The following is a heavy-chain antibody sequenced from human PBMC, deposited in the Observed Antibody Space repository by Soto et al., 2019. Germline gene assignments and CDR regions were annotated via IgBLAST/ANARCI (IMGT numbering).Heavy chain of an antibody. V-gene: IGHV3-23*01. CDR2: ISVSGGST. Sequence: GGSLRLSCAASGFTFSSYAISWVRQAPGKGLEWVSAISVSGGSTYYADSVKGRFTISRDNSKNTLYLQMNSLRAEDTAVYYCAKESTAMGTYYYYGMDVWGQGTTVTVSS. D-gene: IGHD5-18*01. CDR1: GFTFSSYA. CDR3: AKESTAMGTYYYYGMDV. J-gene: IGHJ6*02.